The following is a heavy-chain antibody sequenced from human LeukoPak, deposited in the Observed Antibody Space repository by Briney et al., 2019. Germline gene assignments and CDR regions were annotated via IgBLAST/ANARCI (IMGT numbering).Heavy chain of an antibody. CDR3: ARGLIVVANTGTFDF. CDR2: IYYTGST. J-gene: IGHJ3*01. V-gene: IGHV4-59*01. D-gene: IGHD3-22*01. Sequence: PSETLSLTCTVSGGSISSNYWNWIRQPPGKGLEWMGYIYYTGSTCYNPSLKNRVTISADTSKNQFSLRLTSVTAADTAVYYCARGLIVVANTGTFDFWGQGTMVTVSS. CDR1: GGSISSNY.